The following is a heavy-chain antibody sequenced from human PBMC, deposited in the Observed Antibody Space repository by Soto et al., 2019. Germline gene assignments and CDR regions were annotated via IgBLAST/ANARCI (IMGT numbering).Heavy chain of an antibody. D-gene: IGHD3-22*01. V-gene: IGHV1-46*01. CDR2: INPSGGST. J-gene: IGHJ4*02. Sequence: ASVQVSCRASGYTFTSYYMHWVRQAPGQGLEWMGIINPSGGSTSYAQKFQGRVTMTRDTSTSTVYMELSSLRSEDTAVYYCARGTYYYDSSGYPAEYWGQGTLVTVS. CDR3: ARGTYYYDSSGYPAEY. CDR1: GYTFTSYY.